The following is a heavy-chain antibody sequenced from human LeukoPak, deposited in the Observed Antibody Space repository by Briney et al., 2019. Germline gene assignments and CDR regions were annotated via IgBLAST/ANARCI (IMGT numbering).Heavy chain of an antibody. CDR1: GGSISSSSYY. J-gene: IGHJ3*02. CDR2: IYYSGSN. Sequence: PSETLSLTCTVSGGSISSSSYYWGWIRQPPGKGLEWIGYIYYSGSNKYNPSLKSRVIISLDTSKNQFSLKLSSVTAADTAVYYCARHVLESGRSPNVFDIWGQGTMVTVSS. D-gene: IGHD1-26*01. V-gene: IGHV4-61*05. CDR3: ARHVLESGRSPNVFDI.